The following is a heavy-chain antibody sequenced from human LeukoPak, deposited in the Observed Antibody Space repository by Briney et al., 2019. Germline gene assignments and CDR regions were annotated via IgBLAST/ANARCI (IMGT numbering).Heavy chain of an antibody. CDR3: ARGKPRLRFLEKANWFDP. V-gene: IGHV4-34*01. J-gene: IGHJ5*02. D-gene: IGHD3-3*01. Sequence: ASETLSLTCAVYGGSFSGYYWSWIRQPPGKGLEWIGEINHSGSTNYNPSLKSRVTISVDTSKNQFSLKLSSVTAADTAVYYCARGKPRLRFLEKANWFDPWGQGTLVTVSS. CDR1: GGSFSGYY. CDR2: INHSGST.